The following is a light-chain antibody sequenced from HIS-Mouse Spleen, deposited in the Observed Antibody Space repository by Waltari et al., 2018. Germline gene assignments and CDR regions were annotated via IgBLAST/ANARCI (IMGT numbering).Light chain of an antibody. CDR1: SSNIGNNY. CDR2: DNN. J-gene: IGLJ1*01. CDR3: GTWDSSLSSYV. Sequence: QSVLTQPPSVSAAPGQKVTICCSGSSSNIGNNYVSWYQQLPGTAPKLLSYDNNKRPSGIPDRFSGSKSGTSATLGITGLQTGDEADYYCGTWDSSLSSYVFGTGTKVTVL. V-gene: IGLV1-51*01.